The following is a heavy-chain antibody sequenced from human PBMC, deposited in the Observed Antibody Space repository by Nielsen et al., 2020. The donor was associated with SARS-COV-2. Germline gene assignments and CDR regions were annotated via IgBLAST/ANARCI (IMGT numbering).Heavy chain of an antibody. V-gene: IGHV4-34*01. D-gene: IGHD6-13*01. CDR2: INHSGST. Sequence: SETLSLTCAVYGGSFSGYYWSWIRQPPGKGLEWIGEINHSGSTNYNPSLKSRVTISVDTSKNQFSLKLSSVTGADTAVYYCAIIAARYYFDYWGQGTLVTVSS. CDR1: GGSFSGYY. CDR3: AIIAARYYFDY. J-gene: IGHJ4*02.